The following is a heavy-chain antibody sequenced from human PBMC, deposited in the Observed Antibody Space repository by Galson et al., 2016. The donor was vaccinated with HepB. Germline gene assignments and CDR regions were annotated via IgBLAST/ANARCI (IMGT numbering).Heavy chain of an antibody. CDR2: IYYSGST. Sequence: SETLSLTCTVSGDSISTYYWSWIRQPPGKGLEWIGYIYYSGSTNSNPSLKSRVTISVDTSKSQFSLKLTSVTAADTAVYYCARVWLRDGSSFAFDIWGQGTMVTVSS. CDR1: GDSISTYY. J-gene: IGHJ3*02. V-gene: IGHV4-59*01. CDR3: ARVWLRDGSSFAFDI. D-gene: IGHD1-26*01.